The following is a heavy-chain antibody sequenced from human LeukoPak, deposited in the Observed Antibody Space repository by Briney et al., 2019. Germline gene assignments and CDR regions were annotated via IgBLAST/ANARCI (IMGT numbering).Heavy chain of an antibody. Sequence: SETRSLTCAVSGASISSSNCWSWVRQPPGKGLEWIGGIYHSGSTNYNPSLKSRVTISVDKSKNQFSLKLCSVTAADTAVYYCGGRLGQYSSSWIQLWPSGAFDIWGQGTMVTVSS. CDR1: GASISSSNC. J-gene: IGHJ3*02. V-gene: IGHV4-4*02. CDR3: GGRLGQYSSSWIQLWPSGAFDI. CDR2: IYHSGST. D-gene: IGHD6-13*01.